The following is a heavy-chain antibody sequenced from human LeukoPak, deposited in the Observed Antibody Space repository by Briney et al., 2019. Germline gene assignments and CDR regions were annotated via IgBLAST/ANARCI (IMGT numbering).Heavy chain of an antibody. V-gene: IGHV4-59*08. J-gene: IGHJ5*02. D-gene: IGHD6-13*01. CDR3: ARRTAAAGTGNWFDP. Sequence: SETLSLTCTVSGGSISSYYWSWIRQPPGKGLEWIGYIYYSGSTNYNPSLESRVTISVDTSKNQFSLKLSSVTAADTAVYYCARRTAAAGTGNWFDPWGQGTLVTVSS. CDR2: IYYSGST. CDR1: GGSISSYY.